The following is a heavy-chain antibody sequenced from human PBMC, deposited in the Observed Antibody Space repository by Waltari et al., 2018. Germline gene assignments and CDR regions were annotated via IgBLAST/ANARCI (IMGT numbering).Heavy chain of an antibody. V-gene: IGHV4-61*02. CDR2: IYTSGGT. Sequence: QVQLQESGPGLVKPSQTLSLTCTVSGGSISSGSYYWSWIRQPAGKGLEWIGRIYTSGGTSYNPSLQSRVTISVDTSKNQFSLKLSSVTAADTAVYYCARVTIVGATRGTVYWGQGTLVTVSS. D-gene: IGHD1-26*01. J-gene: IGHJ4*02. CDR3: ARVTIVGATRGTVY. CDR1: GGSISSGSYY.